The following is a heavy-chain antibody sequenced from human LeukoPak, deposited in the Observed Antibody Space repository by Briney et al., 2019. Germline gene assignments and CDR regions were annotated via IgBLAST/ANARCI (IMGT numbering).Heavy chain of an antibody. D-gene: IGHD3-10*01. CDR2: IYYSGST. CDR3: DRDRAVGLRAFDI. CDR1: GGSIISGDYY. J-gene: IGHJ3*02. V-gene: IGHV4-30-4*01. Sequence: PSETLSLTCTVSGGSIISGDYYWSWIRQPPGNGLEWIGYIYYSGSTYYHPSLKSRVTISVDTSKNQFSLKLSSVTAADTAVYYCDRDRAVGLRAFDIWGQGTMVTVSS.